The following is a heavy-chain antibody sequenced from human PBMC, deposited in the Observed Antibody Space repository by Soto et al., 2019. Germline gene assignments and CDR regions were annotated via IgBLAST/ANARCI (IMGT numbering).Heavy chain of an antibody. J-gene: IGHJ6*02. V-gene: IGHV3-21*01. CDR3: AREGLEPSYYYYGMDV. CDR2: ISSSSSYI. CDR1: GFTFSSYS. D-gene: IGHD1-1*01. Sequence: ESGGGLVKPGGSLRLSCAASGFTFSSYSMNWVRQAPGKGLEWVSSISSSSSYIYYADSVKGRFTISRDNAKNSLYLQMNSLRAEDTAVYYCAREGLEPSYYYYGMDVWGQGTTVTVSS.